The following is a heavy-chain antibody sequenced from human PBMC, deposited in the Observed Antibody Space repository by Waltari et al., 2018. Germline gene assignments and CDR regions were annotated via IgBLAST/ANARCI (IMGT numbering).Heavy chain of an antibody. CDR3: ARDCKRSSCQPDY. CDR2: ISSSSSTI. Sequence: EVQLVESGGGLVQPGGSLRLSCAASGFTFSSYSMNWVRQAPGKGLGWVSCISSSSSTIYYADSVKGRFTISRDNAKNSLYLQMNSLRAEDTAVYYCARDCKRSSCQPDYWGQGTLVTVSS. D-gene: IGHD6-13*01. V-gene: IGHV3-48*04. CDR1: GFTFSSYS. J-gene: IGHJ4*02.